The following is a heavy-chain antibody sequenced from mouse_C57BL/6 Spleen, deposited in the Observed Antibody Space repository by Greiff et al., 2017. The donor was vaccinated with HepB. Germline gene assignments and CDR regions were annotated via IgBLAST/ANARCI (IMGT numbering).Heavy chain of an antibody. Sequence: EVQLQQSGPELVKPGASAKIPCKASGYTFTDYNMDWVKQSHGKSLEWIGDINPNNGGTIYNQKFKGKATLTVDKSSSTAYMELRSLTSEDTAVYYCAYGPHAMDYWGQGTSVTVSS. CDR2: INPNNGGT. D-gene: IGHD1-1*02. J-gene: IGHJ4*01. V-gene: IGHV1-18*01. CDR1: GYTFTDYN. CDR3: AYGPHAMDY.